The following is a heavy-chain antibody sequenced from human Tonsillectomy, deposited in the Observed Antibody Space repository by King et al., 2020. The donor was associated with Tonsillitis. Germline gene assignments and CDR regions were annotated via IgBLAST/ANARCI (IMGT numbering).Heavy chain of an antibody. V-gene: IGHV1-69*01. CDR1: GGTFSSYA. CDR3: ARSKRLLYDYVWGSYNSGFDP. CDR2: IIPIFGTA. D-gene: IGHD3-16*01. Sequence: QLVQSGAEVKKPGSSVKVSCKASGGTFSSYAISWVRQAPGQGLEWMGGIIPIFGTANYAQKFQGRVTITADESTSTAYMELSSLRSEDTAVYYCARSKRLLYDYVWGSYNSGFDPWGQGTLVTVSS. J-gene: IGHJ5*02.